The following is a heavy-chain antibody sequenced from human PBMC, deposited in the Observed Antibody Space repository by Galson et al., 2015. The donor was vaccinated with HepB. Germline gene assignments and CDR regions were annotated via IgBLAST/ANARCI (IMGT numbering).Heavy chain of an antibody. CDR1: GGTFSNSM. CDR2: IIPFLGVT. Sequence: SVKVSCKASGGTFSNSMINWVRQAPGQGLEWMGRIIPFLGVTTYAQNFQGRVTITADKPTSTAYMEVTALSSDDTAVYYCARDDAGLGAFDIWGPGTMVIVSS. CDR3: ARDDAGLGAFDI. J-gene: IGHJ3*02. V-gene: IGHV1-69*04. D-gene: IGHD3-16*01.